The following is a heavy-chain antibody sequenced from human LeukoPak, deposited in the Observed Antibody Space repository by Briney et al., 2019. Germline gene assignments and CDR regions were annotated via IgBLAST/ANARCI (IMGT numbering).Heavy chain of an antibody. V-gene: IGHV3-9*01. CDR1: GFTFDDYA. CDR2: ISWNSGSI. Sequence: GGSLRLSCAGSGFTFDDYAMHWVRQAPGKGLEWVSGISWNSGSIGYADSVKGRFTISRDNAKNSLYLQMDSLRTEDTALYYCARGRDGYNSGAPLDYWGQGTLVTVSS. CDR3: ARGRDGYNSGAPLDY. D-gene: IGHD5-24*01. J-gene: IGHJ4*02.